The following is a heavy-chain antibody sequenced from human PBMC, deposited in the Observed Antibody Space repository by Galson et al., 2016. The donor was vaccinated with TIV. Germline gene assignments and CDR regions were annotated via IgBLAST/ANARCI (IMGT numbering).Heavy chain of an antibody. Sequence: SLRLSCAASGFTLSSYAMTWVRQAPGKGLEWVSAISGSGVGTYYADSVKGRFTISRDNSKNTLYLQMNTLRAEDTAIYYCARWIGSRSLDQWGQGTLVTVSS. V-gene: IGHV3-23*01. J-gene: IGHJ4*02. CDR1: GFTLSSYA. CDR3: ARWIGSRSLDQ. CDR2: ISGSGVGT. D-gene: IGHD2-2*03.